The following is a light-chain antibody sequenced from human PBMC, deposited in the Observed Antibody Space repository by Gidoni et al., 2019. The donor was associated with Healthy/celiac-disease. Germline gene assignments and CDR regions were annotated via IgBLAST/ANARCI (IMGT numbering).Light chain of an antibody. CDR3: QQSYSTIFT. V-gene: IGKV1-39*01. J-gene: IGKJ3*01. CDR1: QSISSY. CDR2: AAS. Sequence: DIQMTQSPSSLSASVGDRVTITCRASQSISSYLNWYQHKPGKAPKLLIYAASSLQSGVPSRFSGSGSGTDFTLTISSLQPEDFATYYCQQSYSTIFTFGPGTKVEIK.